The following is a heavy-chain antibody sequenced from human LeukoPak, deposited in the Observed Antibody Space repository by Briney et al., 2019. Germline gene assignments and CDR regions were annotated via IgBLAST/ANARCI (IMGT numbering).Heavy chain of an antibody. CDR1: GSSPSTSRVR. CDR2: TYWDDDK. D-gene: IGHD3-9*01. V-gene: IGHV2-5*02. CDR3: ARGRGSDILGSGFDY. Sequence: SRPTPLNPPQPLTLTPTFSGSSPSTSRVRVGCIRQPPGEALEWLAPTYWDDDKRYTPSLKSRLTITKDTSKNQVVLTMTNMDPVDTATYYCARGRGSDILGSGFDYWGQGTLVTVSS. J-gene: IGHJ4*02.